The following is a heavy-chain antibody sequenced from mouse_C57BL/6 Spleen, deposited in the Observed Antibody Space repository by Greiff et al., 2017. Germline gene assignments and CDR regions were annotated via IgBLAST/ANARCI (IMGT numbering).Heavy chain of an antibody. V-gene: IGHV1-55*01. Sequence: VQLQESGAELVKPGASVKMSCKASGYTFTSYWITWVKQRPGQGLEWIGDIYPGSGSTNYNEKFKSKATLTVDTSSSTAYMQLSSLTSEDSAVYYCAREGSGSSHLFAYWGQGTLVTV. J-gene: IGHJ3*01. CDR2: IYPGSGST. D-gene: IGHD1-1*01. CDR1: GYTFTSYW. CDR3: AREGSGSSHLFAY.